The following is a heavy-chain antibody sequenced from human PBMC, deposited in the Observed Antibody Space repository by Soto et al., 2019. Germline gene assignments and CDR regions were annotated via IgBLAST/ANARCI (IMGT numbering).Heavy chain of an antibody. CDR2: IIPIFGTA. Sequence: SVKVSCKASGGTFSSYAISWVRQAPGQGLEWMGGIIPIFGTANYARKFQGRVTITADESTSTAYMELSSLRSEDTAVYYCAREGYCGGDCYHNYYYYGMDVWGQGTTVTVSS. V-gene: IGHV1-69*13. D-gene: IGHD2-21*02. J-gene: IGHJ6*02. CDR1: GGTFSSYA. CDR3: AREGYCGGDCYHNYYYYGMDV.